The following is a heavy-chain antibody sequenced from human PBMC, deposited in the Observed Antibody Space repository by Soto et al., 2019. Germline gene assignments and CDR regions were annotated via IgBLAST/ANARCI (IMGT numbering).Heavy chain of an antibody. V-gene: IGHV4-39*01. D-gene: IGHD2-2*01. J-gene: IGHJ5*02. CDR2: IYYSGST. CDR3: ARQSIVVVPAAPGEGGWFDP. CDR1: GGSISSSSYY. Sequence: SETLSLTCTVSGGSISSSSYYWGWIRQPPGKGLEWIGSIYYSGSTYYNPSLKSRVTISVDTSKNQFSLKLSSVTAADTAVYYCARQSIVVVPAAPGEGGWFDPWGQGTLVTVSS.